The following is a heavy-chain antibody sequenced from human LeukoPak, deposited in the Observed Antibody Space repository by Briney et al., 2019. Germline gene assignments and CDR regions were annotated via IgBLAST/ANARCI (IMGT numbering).Heavy chain of an antibody. D-gene: IGHD3-22*01. Sequence: PSETLSLTCTVSGGSISSYYWSWIRQPAWKGLEWIGRIYTSGSTSYNPSLKSRVTMSVDTSKNQFSLKLSSVTAADTAVYCCARDPDSNYYDSSGYAHDALDIWGQGTMVTVSS. CDR1: GGSISSYY. J-gene: IGHJ3*02. CDR2: IYTSGST. CDR3: ARDPDSNYYDSSGYAHDALDI. V-gene: IGHV4-4*07.